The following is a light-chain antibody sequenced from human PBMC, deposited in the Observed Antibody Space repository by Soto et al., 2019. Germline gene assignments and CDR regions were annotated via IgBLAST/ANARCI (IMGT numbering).Light chain of an antibody. CDR1: QTVSKNY. J-gene: IGKJ5*01. CDR3: QQYAVSPIT. V-gene: IGKV3-20*01. Sequence: EIVLTQSPGTLSLSPGEGITLSCRASQTVSKNYLAWYQQKPGQAPRLLIYAASTRATGIPDRFSGSGSGTDFTLTISRLEPEDFAVFYCQQYAVSPITVGQGTRLEIK. CDR2: AAS.